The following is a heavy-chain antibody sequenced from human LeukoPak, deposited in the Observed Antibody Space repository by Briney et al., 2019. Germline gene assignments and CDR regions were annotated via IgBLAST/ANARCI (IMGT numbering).Heavy chain of an antibody. CDR3: ARASVGIAAADNWYFDL. Sequence: ASVAVSCKASGYTFTSYGISWVRQAPGQGLEWMGWISAYNGNTNYAQKLQGRVTMTTDTSTSTAYMELRSLRSDDTAVYYCARASVGIAAADNWYFDLWGRGTLVTVSS. J-gene: IGHJ2*01. D-gene: IGHD6-13*01. V-gene: IGHV1-18*01. CDR1: GYTFTSYG. CDR2: ISAYNGNT.